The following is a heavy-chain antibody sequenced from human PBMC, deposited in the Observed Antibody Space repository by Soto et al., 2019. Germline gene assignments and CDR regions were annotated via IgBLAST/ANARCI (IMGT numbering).Heavy chain of an antibody. Sequence: EVRLVESGGGLVQPGGSLRLSCAASGFTFSSYWMSWVRQAPGKGLECVANIKEDGSEKYYADSVKGRFTISRDNAKNSLYLQMNRLRVEDLAVYYCARKNSGTYAFDYWGQGALVTVAA. J-gene: IGHJ4*02. CDR2: IKEDGSEK. CDR3: ARKNSGTYAFDY. D-gene: IGHD1-26*01. V-gene: IGHV3-7*01. CDR1: GFTFSSYW.